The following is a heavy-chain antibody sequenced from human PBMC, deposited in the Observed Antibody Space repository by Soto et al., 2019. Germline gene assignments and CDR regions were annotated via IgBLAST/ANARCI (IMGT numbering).Heavy chain of an antibody. Sequence: QVQLQQSGPGRVKPSETLSLTCSVSSGPTSSHNWGWIRQTPGRGLEWIGYVYSTGGTSYNPSLNSRVTISAHTSTNHISLTLTSVTAADTAVYYWVRQGIGNLHGLVDVWGPGTTVRVSS. J-gene: IGHJ6*02. V-gene: IGHV4-59*08. D-gene: IGHD1-1*01. CDR2: VYSTGGT. CDR3: VRQGIGNLHGLVDV. CDR1: SGPTSSHN.